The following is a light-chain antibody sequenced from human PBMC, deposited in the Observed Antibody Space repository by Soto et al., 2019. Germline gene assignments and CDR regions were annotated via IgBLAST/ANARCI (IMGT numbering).Light chain of an antibody. Sequence: EIVLTQTHSTLSLSPGERATLSCRASQSVSTYLAWYQQRPGQAPRLLIYDASNRATGIPARFSGSGSGTDFTLTISSLDPEDFAVYYCQQRSNWPITFGQGTRLEI. V-gene: IGKV3-11*01. CDR1: QSVSTY. CDR2: DAS. CDR3: QQRSNWPIT. J-gene: IGKJ5*01.